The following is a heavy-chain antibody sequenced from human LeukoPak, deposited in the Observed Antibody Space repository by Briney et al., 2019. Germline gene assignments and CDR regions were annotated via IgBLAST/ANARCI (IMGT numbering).Heavy chain of an antibody. Sequence: GGSLRLSCAASGFTFSSYAMSWVRQAPGKGLEWVSAIVGNGGSTCYADSVKGRFAISRDNSKNTLYLQIHSLRAEDTAVYYCANRGIATGSWYFDLWGRGTLVTVSS. V-gene: IGHV3-23*01. CDR1: GFTFSSYA. J-gene: IGHJ2*01. CDR2: IVGNGGST. CDR3: ANRGIATGSWYFDL. D-gene: IGHD1-14*01.